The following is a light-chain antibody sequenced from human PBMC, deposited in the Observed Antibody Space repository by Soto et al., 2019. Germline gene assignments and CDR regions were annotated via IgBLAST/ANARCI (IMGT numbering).Light chain of an antibody. CDR3: SSHTSYSTRV. J-gene: IGLJ1*01. Sequence: QSVLTRPASVSGSPGQSIAISCTGTSSDVGGYNYVSWYQQHPGKAPKLMIHEVSNRPSGISDRFSGSKSGNTASLTISGLQADDEADYYCSSHTSYSTRVFGTGTKLTVL. CDR1: SSDVGGYNY. CDR2: EVS. V-gene: IGLV2-14*01.